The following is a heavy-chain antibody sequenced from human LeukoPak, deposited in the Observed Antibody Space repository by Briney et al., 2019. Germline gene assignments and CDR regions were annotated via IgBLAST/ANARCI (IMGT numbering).Heavy chain of an antibody. CDR2: IYYSGST. V-gene: IGHV4-30-4*01. Sequence: KSSETLSLTCTVSGGSISSGDYYWSWICQPPGKALAWIGYIYYSGSTYYNPSLKSRVTISVDTSKNQFSLKLSSVTAADTAVYYCARDGDGPRATPDYWGQGTLVTVSS. J-gene: IGHJ4*02. CDR1: GGSISSGDYY. D-gene: IGHD2-15*01. CDR3: ARDGDGPRATPDY.